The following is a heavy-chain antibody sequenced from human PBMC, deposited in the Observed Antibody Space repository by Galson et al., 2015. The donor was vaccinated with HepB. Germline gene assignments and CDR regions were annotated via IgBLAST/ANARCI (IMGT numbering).Heavy chain of an antibody. CDR1: GFTFSSYA. CDR2: ISYDGNNK. D-gene: IGHD3-10*01. CDR3: ASLTIA. V-gene: IGHV3-30*14. Sequence: SLRLSCAASGFTFSSYAMHWVRQAPGKGLEWVAVISYDGNNKYNAEYVKGRLTISRDNSKNTLYLQMNSLRAEDTAVYYCASLTIAWGQGTVVTVSS. J-gene: IGHJ4*02.